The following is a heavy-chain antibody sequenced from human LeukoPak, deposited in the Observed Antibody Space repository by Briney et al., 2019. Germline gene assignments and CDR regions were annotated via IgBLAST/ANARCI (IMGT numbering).Heavy chain of an antibody. CDR2: IYTSGST. J-gene: IGHJ4*02. Sequence: SETLSLTCTVSGGSISSYYWSWIRQPAGKVLEWIGRIYTSGSTNHNPSLKSRVTMSVDTSKNQFSLKLSSVTAADTAVYYCARVSYYDSSDYFDYWGQGTLVTVSS. V-gene: IGHV4-4*07. CDR3: ARVSYYDSSDYFDY. CDR1: GGSISSYY. D-gene: IGHD3-22*01.